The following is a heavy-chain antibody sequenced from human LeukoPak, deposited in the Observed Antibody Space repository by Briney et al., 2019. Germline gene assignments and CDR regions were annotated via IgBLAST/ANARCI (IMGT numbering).Heavy chain of an antibody. J-gene: IGHJ4*02. D-gene: IGHD4-17*01. CDR2: ISGYNGNT. V-gene: IGHV1-18*01. Sequence: GASVKVSCKASGYTFTSYGISWVRQAPGQGLEWMGWISGYNGNTNYAQNLQGRVTMTTDTSTSTVYMELRSLRSDDTAVYYCARGGDYGDYRGGSDYWGQGTLVTVSS. CDR1: GYTFTSYG. CDR3: ARGGDYGDYRGGSDY.